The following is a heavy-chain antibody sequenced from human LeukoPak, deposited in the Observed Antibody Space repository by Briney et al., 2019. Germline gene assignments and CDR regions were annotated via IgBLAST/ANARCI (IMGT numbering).Heavy chain of an antibody. CDR2: MNPNSGNT. Sequence: ASVKVSCKASGYTFTSYDINWVRQATGQGLEWMGWMNPNSGNTGYAQKFQGRVTMTRNTSIGTAYMELSSLRSEDTAVYYCARAKKQILAYGMDVWGQGTTVTVSS. CDR3: ARAKKQILAYGMDV. CDR1: GYTFTSYD. D-gene: IGHD3-3*01. J-gene: IGHJ6*02. V-gene: IGHV1-8*01.